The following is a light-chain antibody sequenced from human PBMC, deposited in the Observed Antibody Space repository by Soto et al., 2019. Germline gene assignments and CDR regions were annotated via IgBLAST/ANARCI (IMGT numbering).Light chain of an antibody. CDR2: DAS. V-gene: IGKV3-11*01. CDR1: LCISSY. CDR3: QLPVDLPVT. Sequence: EILLTQSPATLSLSPLQRSTLSCRASLCISSYLAWYQQKPGQAPRLLISDASNRATGIPARFSGSVSGTDFTLIISSLEPEDFAVYYSQLPVDLPVTIGQGTRLEI. J-gene: IGKJ5*01.